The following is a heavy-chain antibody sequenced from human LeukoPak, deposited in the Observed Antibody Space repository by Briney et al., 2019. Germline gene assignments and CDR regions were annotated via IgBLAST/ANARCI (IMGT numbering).Heavy chain of an antibody. J-gene: IGHJ4*02. CDR2: ISWNSGSI. D-gene: IGHD6-19*01. Sequence: GGSLRLSCAASGFTFDDYAMHWVRQAPGKGLEWVSGISWNSGSIGYADSVKGRFTISRDNAKNSLYLQMNSLRAEDMALYYCAKDKSAALRGQWLDYWGQGTLVTVSS. CDR3: AKDKSAALRGQWLDY. V-gene: IGHV3-9*03. CDR1: GFTFDDYA.